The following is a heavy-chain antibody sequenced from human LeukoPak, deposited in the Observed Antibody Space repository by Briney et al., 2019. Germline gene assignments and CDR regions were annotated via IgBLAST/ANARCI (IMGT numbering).Heavy chain of an antibody. D-gene: IGHD3-10*01. CDR3: ARQRGYGSGPLDY. CDR2: IYPGDSDT. J-gene: IGHJ4*02. CDR1: GYSFTGYW. Sequence: GESLKISCKASGYSFTGYWIGWVRQMPGKGLEWMGIIYPGDSDTRYSPSFQGQVTISADKSISTAYLQWSSLKASDSAMYYCARQRGYGSGPLDYWGQGTLVTVSS. V-gene: IGHV5-51*01.